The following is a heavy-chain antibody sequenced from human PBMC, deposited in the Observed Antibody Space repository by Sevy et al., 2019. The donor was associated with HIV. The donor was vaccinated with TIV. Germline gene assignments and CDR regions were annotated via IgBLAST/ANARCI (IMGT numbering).Heavy chain of an antibody. CDR1: GFTFSSYG. CDR2: IWDDGSNK. D-gene: IGHD5-18*01. V-gene: IGHV3-33*01. Sequence: GGSLRLSCAASGFTFSSYGMHWVRQAPGKGLEWVAVIWDDGSNKYYADSVKGRLTISRDNSKNTLYLQMNSLRAEDTAVYYCARGGSDSYYYYYYMDVWGKGTTVTVSS. J-gene: IGHJ6*03. CDR3: ARGGSDSYYYYYYMDV.